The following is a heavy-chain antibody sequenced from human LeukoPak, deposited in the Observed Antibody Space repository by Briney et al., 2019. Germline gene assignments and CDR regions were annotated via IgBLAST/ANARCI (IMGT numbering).Heavy chain of an antibody. D-gene: IGHD5-12*01. V-gene: IGHV1-18*04. CDR1: GYTFTGYY. CDR2: ISAYNGNT. CDR3: ARPQVGQGGSGYLYYYCYMDV. Sequence: ASVKVSCKASGYTFTGYYIHWVRQAPGQGLEWMGWISAYNGNTNYAQKLQGRVTMTTDTSTSTAYMELRSLRSDDTAVYYCARPQVGQGGSGYLYYYCYMDVWGKGTTVTVSS. J-gene: IGHJ6*03.